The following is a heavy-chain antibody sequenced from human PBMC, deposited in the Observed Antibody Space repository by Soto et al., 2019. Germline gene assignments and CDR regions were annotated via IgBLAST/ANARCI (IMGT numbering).Heavy chain of an antibody. CDR3: ARDLRVGAIVVAY. V-gene: IGHV3-7*01. CDR1: GFTVCSHL. Sequence: GGSLRLSCAASGFTVCSHLVSWVRQAPGKGREWVAKKKKDGSEKYYVDSVRARFTISRDNAKTSLYLQMNGLRAEDRAVYYCARDLRVGAIVVAYWGQGTLVPVSS. CDR2: KKKDGSEK. J-gene: IGHJ4*02. D-gene: IGHD1-26*01.